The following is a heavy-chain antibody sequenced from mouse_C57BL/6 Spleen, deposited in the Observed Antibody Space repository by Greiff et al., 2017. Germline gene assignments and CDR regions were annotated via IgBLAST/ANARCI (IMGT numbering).Heavy chain of an antibody. Sequence: QVQLQQSDAELVKPGASVKISCKVSGYTFTDYTIHWMKQRPEQGLEWIGYINPSNGSTKYNEKFKGKATLTADQSSSTAYMQLNSLTSEDSAVYFCARVMSYDGYYDYWGQGTTLTVSS. D-gene: IGHD2-3*01. CDR1: GYTFTDYT. CDR3: ARVMSYDGYYDY. J-gene: IGHJ2*01. CDR2: INPSNGST. V-gene: IGHV1-78*01.